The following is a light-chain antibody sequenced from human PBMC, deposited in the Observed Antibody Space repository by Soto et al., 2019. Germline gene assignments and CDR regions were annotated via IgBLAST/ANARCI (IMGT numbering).Light chain of an antibody. V-gene: IGLV2-23*01. J-gene: IGLJ2*01. CDR3: CSYAGSSTLV. CDR1: SSDVGSYNL. CDR2: EGS. Sequence: LTQPASVSGSPGQSITISCTGTSSDVGSYNLVSWYQQHPGKAPKLMIYEGSKRPSGVSNRFSGSKSGNTASLTISGLQAEDEADYYCCSYAGSSTLVFGGGTKLTVL.